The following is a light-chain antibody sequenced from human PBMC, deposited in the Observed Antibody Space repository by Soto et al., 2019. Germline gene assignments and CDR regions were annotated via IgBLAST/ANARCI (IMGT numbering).Light chain of an antibody. J-gene: IGKJ5*01. Sequence: DIQMTQAPSTLAASVGDRVTITCRASQSICSCLAWYQQKPGKARKLLIYAASTLRSGVPSRFSGSGSGTDLTLTNSWLQSEYSAQYYGQQYYSYPFTVGQGTRLEIK. V-gene: IGKV1-5*01. CDR1: QSICSC. CDR3: QQYYSYPFT. CDR2: AAS.